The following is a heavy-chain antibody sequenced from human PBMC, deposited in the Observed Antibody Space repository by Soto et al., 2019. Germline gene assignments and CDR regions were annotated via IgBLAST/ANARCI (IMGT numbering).Heavy chain of an antibody. CDR3: AHRRRVVAVKRADAFDI. CDR1: GFSLSTSGVG. J-gene: IGHJ3*02. CDR2: IYWDDDK. Sequence: SGPTLVKPTQTLTLTCTFSGFSLSTSGVGVGWIRQPPGKALEWLALIYWDDDKRYSPSLKSRLTITKDTSKNQVVLTMTNMDPVDTATYYCAHRRRVVAVKRADAFDIWGQGTMVTVSS. D-gene: IGHD6-19*01. V-gene: IGHV2-5*02.